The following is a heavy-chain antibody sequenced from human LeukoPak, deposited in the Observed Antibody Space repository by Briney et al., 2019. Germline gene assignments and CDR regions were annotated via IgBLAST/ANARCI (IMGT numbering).Heavy chain of an antibody. CDR3: ACVLSSSSKVFDY. V-gene: IGHV4-59*01. D-gene: IGHD6-6*01. CDR2: IYYSGST. Sequence: SETLSLTCAVSLESLRSYYCSCIRQPPGKGLEWIGYIYYSGSTNYNPSLKSRVTISVDPSKNQFSLKLSSVTAEHTAVYYCACVLSSSSKVFDYWGQGTLVTVSS. CDR1: LESLRSYY. J-gene: IGHJ4*02.